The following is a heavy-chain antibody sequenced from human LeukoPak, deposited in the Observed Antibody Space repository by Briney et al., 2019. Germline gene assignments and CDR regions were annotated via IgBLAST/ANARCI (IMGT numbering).Heavy chain of an antibody. V-gene: IGHV1-69*01. CDR3: ARSPITIFGVVIRYYFDY. CDR2: IIPIFGTA. Sequence: SVKLSCKASGGTFTSYAMSWVRQAPGQGLEWMGGIIPIFGTANYAQKFQGRVTITADESATTAYMELSSLRSEDTAVYYCARSPITIFGVVIRYYFDYWGQGTLVTVSS. J-gene: IGHJ4*02. CDR1: GGTFTSYA. D-gene: IGHD3-3*01.